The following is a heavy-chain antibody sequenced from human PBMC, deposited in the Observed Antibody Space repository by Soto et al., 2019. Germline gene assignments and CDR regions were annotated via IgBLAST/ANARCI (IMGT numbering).Heavy chain of an antibody. CDR2: VYFTGNN. CDR3: AGGRDSGVRGVMNWFDP. V-gene: IGHV4-39*01. Sequence: SETLSLTCTVSGDSVSGRGHSCVWICKPPGKSLEWIGTVYFTGNNYYNPSLKTRLTISVDTTKNQFSLKLTSMTAMDAAMYYCAGGRDSGVRGVMNWFDPWGQGTLVTVSS. J-gene: IGHJ5*02. CDR1: GDSVSGRGHS. D-gene: IGHD3-10*01.